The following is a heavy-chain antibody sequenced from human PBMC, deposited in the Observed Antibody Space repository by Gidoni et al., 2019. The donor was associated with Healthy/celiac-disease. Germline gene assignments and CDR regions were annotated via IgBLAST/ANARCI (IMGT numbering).Heavy chain of an antibody. V-gene: IGHV3-49*03. CDR2: IRSKAYGGTT. D-gene: IGHD3-10*01. CDR1: GFTFGDYA. CDR3: TRVRDYYGSGTDAFDI. Sequence: EVQLVESGGGLVQPGRSLRLSCTASGFTFGDYAMSWFRQAPGKGLEWVGFIRSKAYGGTTEYAASVKGRFTISRDDSKSIAYLQMNSLKTEDTAVYYCTRVRDYYGSGTDAFDIWGQGTMVTVSS. J-gene: IGHJ3*02.